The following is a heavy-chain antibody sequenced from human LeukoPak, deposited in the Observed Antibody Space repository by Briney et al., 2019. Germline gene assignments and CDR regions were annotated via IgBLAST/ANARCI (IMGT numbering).Heavy chain of an antibody. CDR1: GFTFSNYA. CDR3: TTAPLRGTVTRPDY. CDR2: IKSKTDGGTT. Sequence: PGGSLRLSCAASGFTFSNYAMSWVRQAPGKGLEWVGRIKSKTDGGTTDYAAPVKGRFTISRDDSKNTLYLQMNSLKTEDTAVYYCTTAPLRGTVTRPDYWGQGTLVTVSS. V-gene: IGHV3-15*01. D-gene: IGHD1-1*01. J-gene: IGHJ4*02.